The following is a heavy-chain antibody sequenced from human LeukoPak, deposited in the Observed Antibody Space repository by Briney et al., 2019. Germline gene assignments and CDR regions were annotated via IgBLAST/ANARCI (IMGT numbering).Heavy chain of an antibody. CDR2: IYYSGST. J-gene: IGHJ4*02. CDR1: GGSISNYY. CDR3: ARRAYGSGSFNRYYFDY. D-gene: IGHD3-10*01. Sequence: SETLSLTCTVSGGSISNYYWSWIRQPPGKGLEWIGYIYYSGSTNYNPSLKSRVTISVDTSKNQFSLKLNSVTAADTAVYYCARRAYGSGSFNRYYFDYWGQGTLVAVSP. V-gene: IGHV4-59*08.